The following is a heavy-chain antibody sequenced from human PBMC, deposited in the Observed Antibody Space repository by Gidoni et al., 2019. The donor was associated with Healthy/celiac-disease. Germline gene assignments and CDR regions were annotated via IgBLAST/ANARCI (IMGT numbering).Heavy chain of an antibody. D-gene: IGHD6-19*01. J-gene: IGHJ6*02. CDR2: IIPIFGTA. CDR1: GGTFSSYA. CDR3: ARGTLGLWYSSGELPSTMDV. V-gene: IGHV1-69*06. Sequence: QVQLVQSGAEVKKPGSSVKVSCQASGGTFSSYAIRWVRQAPGQGLEWMGGIIPIFGTANYAQKFQGRVTITADKSTSTAYMELSSLRSEDTAVYYCARGTLGLWYSSGELPSTMDVWGQGTTVTVSS.